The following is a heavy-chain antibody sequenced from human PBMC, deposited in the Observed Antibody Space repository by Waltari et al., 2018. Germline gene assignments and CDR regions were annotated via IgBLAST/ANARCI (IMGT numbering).Heavy chain of an antibody. CDR3: SKSLDV. Sequence: EVQMVESGGGLVQPGGSLRLSCAASGFTFSNSWMDWVRQAPGKGLGWVANIKPDGSEKNYGDSVKGRFTISRDNTKNSLYLQMNSLRAEDTAVYYCSKSLDVWGPGTSVTVSS. J-gene: IGHJ6*02. CDR2: IKPDGSEK. V-gene: IGHV3-7*01. CDR1: GFTFSNSW.